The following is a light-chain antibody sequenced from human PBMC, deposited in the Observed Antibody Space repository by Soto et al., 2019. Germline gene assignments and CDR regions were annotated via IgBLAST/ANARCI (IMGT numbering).Light chain of an antibody. CDR3: RSYTSTHTYV. CDR2: DVS. Sequence: QSVLTQPASVSGSPGQSIAISCTGTSSDVGGYDYVSWYQQHAGKAPKLMIYDVSNRPSGVPNRFSGSKSGNTASLTISGLRAEDEADYYCRSYTSTHTYVFGSGTKVTVL. V-gene: IGLV2-14*01. J-gene: IGLJ1*01. CDR1: SSDVGGYDY.